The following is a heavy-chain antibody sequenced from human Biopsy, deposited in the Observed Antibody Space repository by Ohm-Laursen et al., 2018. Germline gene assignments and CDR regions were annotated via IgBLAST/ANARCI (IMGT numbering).Heavy chain of an antibody. V-gene: IGHV1-69*06. CDR3: ATKLTGYFHH. CDR1: EGTFSNYG. J-gene: IGHJ1*01. CDR2: NIPILGTG. D-gene: IGHD3-9*01. Sequence: SSVKVSCKPPEGTFSNYGVNWVRQAPGQGLEWLGGNIPILGTGNYAQKFQDRVTVAADTSMSTATMELRSLRSDDTAVYYCATKLTGYFHHWGQGTLVVVSS.